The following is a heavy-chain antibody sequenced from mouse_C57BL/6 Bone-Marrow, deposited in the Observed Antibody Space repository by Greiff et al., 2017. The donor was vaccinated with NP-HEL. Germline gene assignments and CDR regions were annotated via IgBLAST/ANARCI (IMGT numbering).Heavy chain of an antibody. CDR2: INYDGSST. V-gene: IGHV5-16*01. J-gene: IGHJ2*01. CDR1: GFTFSDYY. D-gene: IGHD4-1*01. Sequence: EVKLVESEGGLVQPGSSMKLSCTASGFTFSDYYMAWVRQVPEKGLEWVANINYDGSSTYYLDSLKSRFIISRDNAKNILYLQMSSLKSEDTATYYCARVGYWDHYWGQGTTLTVSS. CDR3: ARVGYWDHY.